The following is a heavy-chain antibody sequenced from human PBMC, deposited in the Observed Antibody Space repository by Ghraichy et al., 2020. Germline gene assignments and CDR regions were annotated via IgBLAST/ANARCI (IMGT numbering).Heavy chain of an antibody. J-gene: IGHJ4*02. CDR3: VKDKGSIIRDFDY. V-gene: IGHV3-64D*06. CDR2: FSTYGGPT. Sequence: GESQNISCSASGFTFSIYAMHWVRQAPGKGLEYVSGFSTYGGPTYYADSVRGRFTIYKDNSKNTLYLQMNRLTPEDTAVYYCVKDKGSIIRDFDYWGQGTLVSVSS. D-gene: IGHD3-3*01. CDR1: GFTFSIYA.